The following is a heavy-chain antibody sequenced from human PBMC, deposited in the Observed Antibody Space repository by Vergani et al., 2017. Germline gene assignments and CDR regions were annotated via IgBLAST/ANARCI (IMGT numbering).Heavy chain of an antibody. CDR3: AKYGPSSGWYLRKDSYYYGMDL. Sequence: QVQLVESGGGVVQPGGSLRLSCAASGFTFSSYGMHWVRQALGKRLEWVAFIRSDGSNKYYADSVKGRFTISRDNSKNTLYMQMNSLTAEDTAVYYCAKYGPSSGWYLRKDSYYYGMDLWGQGTPVTVSS. CDR1: GFTFSSYG. J-gene: IGHJ6*02. CDR2: IRSDGSNK. V-gene: IGHV3-30*02. D-gene: IGHD6-19*01.